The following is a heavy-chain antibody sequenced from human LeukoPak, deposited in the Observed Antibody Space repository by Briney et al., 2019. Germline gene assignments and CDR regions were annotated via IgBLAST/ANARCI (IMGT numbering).Heavy chain of an antibody. J-gene: IGHJ4*02. CDR3: AKEGANTVTSKKYFDF. CDR1: GFTFSTYW. Sequence: GGSLRLSCAASGFTFSTYWMHWVRQAPGKGLEWVSAITGSGGSTYYADSVKGRFTISRDNSKNTLYLQMDSLRAEDTALYYCAKEGANTVTSKKYFDFWGQGTLVTVSS. CDR2: ITGSGGST. V-gene: IGHV3-23*01. D-gene: IGHD4-11*01.